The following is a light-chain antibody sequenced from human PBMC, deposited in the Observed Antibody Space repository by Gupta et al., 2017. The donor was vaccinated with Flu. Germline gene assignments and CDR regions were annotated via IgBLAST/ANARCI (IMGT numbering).Light chain of an antibody. CDR1: RVKGEF. V-gene: IGLV3-19*01. J-gene: IGLJ1*01. CDR3: NSRDTNVAHYV. CDR2: GET. Sequence: GDRVKGEFAKWYQQRPGQSPRLVIYGETSRPSVIPDRFSGSSSGNTASLTITGAQSEDESDYFCNSRDTNVAHYVFGPGTKVTVL.